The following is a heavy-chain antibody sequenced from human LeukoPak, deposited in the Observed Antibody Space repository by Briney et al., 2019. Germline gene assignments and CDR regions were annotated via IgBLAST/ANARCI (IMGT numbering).Heavy chain of an antibody. V-gene: IGHV4-39*01. CDR2: IYYSGST. CDR3: ARRVGAYLDY. D-gene: IGHD1-26*01. CDR1: GGSISSSSYY. Sequence: PSETLSLTCTVSGGSISSSSYYWGWIRQPPGKGLEWIGSIYYSGSTYYNPSLKSRVTISVDTSKNQFSLKLSSVTAADTAVYYCARRVGAYLDYWGQGTLVTVSS. J-gene: IGHJ4*02.